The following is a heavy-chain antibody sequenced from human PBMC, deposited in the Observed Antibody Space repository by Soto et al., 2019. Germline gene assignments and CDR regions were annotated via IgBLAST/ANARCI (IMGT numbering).Heavy chain of an antibody. D-gene: IGHD6-19*01. V-gene: IGHV1-69*13. Sequence: GPSVKVSCKASGGTFSSYAISWVRQAPGQGLEWMGGIIPIFGTANYAQKFQGRVTITADESTSTAYMELSSLRSEDTAVSYCARKSRQAGSSSGWSGCFDRWGQGPLVTGSS. J-gene: IGHJ5*02. CDR1: GGTFSSYA. CDR2: IIPIFGTA. CDR3: ARKSRQAGSSSGWSGCFDR.